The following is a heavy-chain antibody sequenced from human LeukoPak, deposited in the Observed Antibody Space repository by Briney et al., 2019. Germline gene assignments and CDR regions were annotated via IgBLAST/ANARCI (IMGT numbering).Heavy chain of an antibody. D-gene: IGHD6-13*01. J-gene: IGHJ6*02. CDR1: GGTFSSYA. V-gene: IGHV1-69*04. CDR3: ARDPGSSWLEYYYYGMDV. CDR2: IIPILGIA. Sequence: SVKVSCKASGGTFSSYAISWVRQAPGQGLEWMGRIIPILGIANYAQKFQGRVTITADKSTSTAYMGLSSLRSEDTAVYYCARDPGSSWLEYYYYGMDVWGQGTTVTVSS.